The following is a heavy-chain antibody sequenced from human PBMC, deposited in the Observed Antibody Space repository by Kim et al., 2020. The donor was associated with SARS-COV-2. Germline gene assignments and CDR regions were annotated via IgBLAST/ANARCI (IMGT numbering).Heavy chain of an antibody. Sequence: GGSLRLSCVASGFTFSSYAMNWVRRAPGEGLEWVSAIGSGSGTTTYYADSLKGWFTVSRDNSKNTLYLQINSLTTDDTAVYYCAKASGFFDYWGQGTLVTVSS. CDR2: IGSGSGTTT. V-gene: IGHV3-23*01. CDR3: AKASGFFDY. D-gene: IGHD1-1*01. CDR1: GFTFSSYA. J-gene: IGHJ4*02.